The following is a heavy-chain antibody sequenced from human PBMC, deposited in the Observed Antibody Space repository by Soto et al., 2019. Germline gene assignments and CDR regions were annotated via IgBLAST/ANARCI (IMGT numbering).Heavy chain of an antibody. J-gene: IGHJ4*02. V-gene: IGHV3-48*01. D-gene: IGHD3-3*01. CDR1: GFTFSSYS. CDR2: ISSSSSTI. Sequence: GGSLRLSCAASGFTFSSYSMNWVRQAPGKGLEWVSYISSSSSTIYYADSVKGRFTISRDNAKNSLYLQMNSLRAEDTAVYFCAIVFPFTIFGVVTPYYFDYWGQGTLVTVSS. CDR3: AIVFPFTIFGVVTPYYFDY.